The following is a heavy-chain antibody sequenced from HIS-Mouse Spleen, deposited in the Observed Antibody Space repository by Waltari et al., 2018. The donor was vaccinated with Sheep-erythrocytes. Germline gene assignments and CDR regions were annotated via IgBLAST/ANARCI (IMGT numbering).Heavy chain of an antibody. CDR2: ISSSSSYI. Sequence: EVQLVESGGGLVKPGGSLRLSCAASGFPLRSDSMNWVRQAPGKGLEWVSSISSSSSYIYYADSVKGRFTISRDNAKNSLYLQMNSLRAEDTAVYYCARDRSNYFDYWGQGTLVTVSS. CDR1: GFPLRSDS. J-gene: IGHJ4*02. CDR3: ARDRSNYFDY. D-gene: IGHD3-10*01. V-gene: IGHV3-21*01.